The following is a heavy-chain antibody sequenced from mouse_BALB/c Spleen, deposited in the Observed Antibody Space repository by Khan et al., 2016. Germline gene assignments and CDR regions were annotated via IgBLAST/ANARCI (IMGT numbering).Heavy chain of an antibody. Sequence: EVQLQESGPGLVKPSQSLSLTCTVTGYSITSDYAWNWIRQFPGNKLEWMGYISYSGSTRYNPSLNCVLSITLHTSNIQFFLQLNSVTTEDTATYYCARSMITTGFAYWGQGTLVTVSA. V-gene: IGHV3-2*02. CDR3: ARSMITTGFAY. J-gene: IGHJ3*01. D-gene: IGHD1-1*01. CDR2: ISYSGST. CDR1: GYSITSDYA.